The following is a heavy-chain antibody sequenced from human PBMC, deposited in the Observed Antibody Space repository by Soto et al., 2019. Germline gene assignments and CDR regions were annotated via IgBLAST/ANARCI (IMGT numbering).Heavy chain of an antibody. CDR3: ARDTSLVGRFLESPGMDV. CDR2: IYYSGST. D-gene: IGHD3-3*01. Sequence: PSETLSLTCTVSGGSISSGGYYWSWIRQHPGKGLEWIGYIYYSGSTYYNPSLKSRVTISVDTSKNQFSLRLSSVTAADTAVYYCARDTSLVGRFLESPGMDVWGQGTTVTVSS. CDR1: GGSISSGGYY. J-gene: IGHJ6*02. V-gene: IGHV4-31*03.